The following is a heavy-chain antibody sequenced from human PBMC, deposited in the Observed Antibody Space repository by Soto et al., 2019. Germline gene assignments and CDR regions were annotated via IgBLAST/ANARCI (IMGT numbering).Heavy chain of an antibody. D-gene: IGHD2-21*02. J-gene: IGHJ4*02. CDR3: ARSIVVVTALDY. CDR2: INAGNGIT. Sequence: APVQRLEWMGSINAGNGITNYSGKFPARVTITRDTSASTAYMELSSLRSEDTAVYYCARSIVVVTALDYWGQGTLVTV. V-gene: IGHV1-3*01.